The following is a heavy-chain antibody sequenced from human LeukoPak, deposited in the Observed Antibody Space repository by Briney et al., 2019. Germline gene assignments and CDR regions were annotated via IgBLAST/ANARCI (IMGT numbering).Heavy chain of an antibody. Sequence: GGSLRLSCAASGFTFSRYRMNWVRQAPGKGLEWVSSISSSSSYIYYADSVKGRLTISRDNAKNSLYLQMNSLRAEDTAVYYCAREGGGIAVAGTFDYWGQGTLVTVSS. CDR3: AREGGGIAVAGTFDY. D-gene: IGHD6-19*01. CDR1: GFTFSRYR. V-gene: IGHV3-21*01. CDR2: ISSSSSYI. J-gene: IGHJ4*02.